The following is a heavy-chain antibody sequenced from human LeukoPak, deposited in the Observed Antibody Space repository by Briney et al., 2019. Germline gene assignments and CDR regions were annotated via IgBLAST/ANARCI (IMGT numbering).Heavy chain of an antibody. Sequence: SETLSLTCTVSGYSISSGYYWGWIRQPPGKGLEWIGSIYHSGSTYYNPSLKSRVTISVDTSKNQFSLRMTSVTAADTAVYYCARLSGTTWRDWFDPWGQGTLVTVSS. CDR3: ARLSGTTWRDWFDP. D-gene: IGHD1-14*01. CDR1: GYSISSGYY. J-gene: IGHJ5*02. V-gene: IGHV4-38-2*02. CDR2: IYHSGST.